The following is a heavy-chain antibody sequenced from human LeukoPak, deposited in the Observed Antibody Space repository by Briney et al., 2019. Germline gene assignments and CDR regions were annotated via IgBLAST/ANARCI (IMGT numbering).Heavy chain of an antibody. V-gene: IGHV1-69*01. CDR2: IIPIFGTA. CDR1: GGTFSSYA. D-gene: IGHD3-3*01. J-gene: IGHJ6*03. CDR3: ARVYDFWSGYPRVNYYYYMDV. Sequence: SVKVSCKASGGTFSSYAISWVRQAPGQGLEWMGGIIPIFGTANYAQKFQGRVTITADESTSTAYMELSSLRSEGTAVYYCARVYDFWSGYPRVNYYYYMDVWGKGTTVTVSS.